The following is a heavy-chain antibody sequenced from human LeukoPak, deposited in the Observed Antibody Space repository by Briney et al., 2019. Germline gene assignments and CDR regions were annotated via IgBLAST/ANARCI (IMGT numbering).Heavy chain of an antibody. CDR3: ARIPKYYYDSSGYYPRGYWFDP. J-gene: IGHJ5*02. Sequence: SVKVSCKASGGTFSSYAISWVRQAPGQGLEWMGGIIPIFGTANYAQKFQGRVTITADESTSTAYMELSSLRSEDTAVYYCARIPKYYYDSSGYYPRGYWFDPWGQGTLVTVSS. V-gene: IGHV1-69*13. D-gene: IGHD3-22*01. CDR1: GGTFSSYA. CDR2: IIPIFGTA.